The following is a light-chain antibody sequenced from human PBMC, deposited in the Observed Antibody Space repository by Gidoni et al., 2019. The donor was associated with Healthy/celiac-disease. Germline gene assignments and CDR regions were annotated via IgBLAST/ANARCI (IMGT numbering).Light chain of an antibody. CDR3: QQRSNWAALT. CDR1: QGVSSY. Sequence: ELVLTQSPATLSLSPGERATLSCRASQGVSSYLAWYQQKPGQAPRLLIYDASNRATGIPARFSGSGPGTDFTLTISSLEPEDFAVYYCQQRSNWAALTFGGGTKVEIK. V-gene: IGKV3D-11*01. CDR2: DAS. J-gene: IGKJ4*01.